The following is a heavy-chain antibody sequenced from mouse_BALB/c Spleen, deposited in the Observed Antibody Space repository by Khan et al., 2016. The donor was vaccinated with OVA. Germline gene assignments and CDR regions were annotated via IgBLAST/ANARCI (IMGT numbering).Heavy chain of an antibody. CDR3: TRAGYGNPFAF. D-gene: IGHD2-10*02. V-gene: IGHV1S81*02. J-gene: IGHJ3*01. CDR1: GYPFTSYY. Sequence: QVQRQQPGTELVKPGVSGKLSCTASGYPFTSYYIYWVNQRPGQGLGWMGGIFPSNGNTYFNEKFQSKATLPVDKSSSTAYLQRSSLTSEDAAVYYCTRAGYGNPFAFWGQGTLVTVSA. CDR2: IFPSNGNT.